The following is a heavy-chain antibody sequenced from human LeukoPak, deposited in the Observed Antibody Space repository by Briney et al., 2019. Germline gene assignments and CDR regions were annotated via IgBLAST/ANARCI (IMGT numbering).Heavy chain of an antibody. J-gene: IGHJ4*02. V-gene: IGHV3-21*01. CDR1: GFTFSSYS. Sequence: GGSLRLSCAASGFTFSSYSMNWVRQAPGKGLEWVSSISSSSSYIYYADSVKGRFTISRDNAKNSLYLQMNSLRAEDTAVYYYARGGPVYGYFDYWGQGTLVTVSS. CDR2: ISSSSSYI. D-gene: IGHD5/OR15-5a*01. CDR3: ARGGPVYGYFDY.